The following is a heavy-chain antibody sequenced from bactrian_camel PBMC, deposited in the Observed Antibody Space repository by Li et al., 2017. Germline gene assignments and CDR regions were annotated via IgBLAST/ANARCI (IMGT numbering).Heavy chain of an antibody. CDR1: GFTFSTYS. V-gene: IGHV3S6*01. Sequence: HVQLVESGEGLVQPGGSLRLVCAASGFTFSTYSMTWVRQAPGKGLEWVSSIYTHGAQTYYADSVKGRFTISSDNAKNTVYLQMNSLNPEDTAVYYCVITPTMGWQVSLTPGARGPRSPSP. D-gene: IGHD5*01. CDR3: VITPTMGWQVSLTP. CDR2: IYTHGAQT. J-gene: IGHJ4*01.